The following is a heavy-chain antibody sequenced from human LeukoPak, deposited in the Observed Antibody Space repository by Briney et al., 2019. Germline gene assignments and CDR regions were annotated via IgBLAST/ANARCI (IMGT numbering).Heavy chain of an antibody. CDR1: GGSFSGYY. D-gene: IGHD3-9*01. Sequence: SETLSLTCAVYGGSFSGYYWSWIRQPPGKGLEWIGEINHSGSTNYNPSLKSRVTISVDTSKNQFSLKLSSVTAADTAVYYCVALTLRYYYGMDVWGQGTTVTVPS. CDR2: INHSGST. J-gene: IGHJ6*02. CDR3: VALTLRYYYGMDV. V-gene: IGHV4-34*01.